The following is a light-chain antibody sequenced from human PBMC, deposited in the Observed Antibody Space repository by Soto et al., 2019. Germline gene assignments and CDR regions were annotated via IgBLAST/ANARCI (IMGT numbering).Light chain of an antibody. Sequence: DIQMTQSPSTLSASVGDRVTITCRASQSISSWLAWYQQKPGKAPKLLIYDASSLESGVPSRFSGGGSGTEFTLTISSLQPDDFATYYCQQFKSYSGTFGQGTKVDI. V-gene: IGKV1-5*01. CDR3: QQFKSYSGT. CDR1: QSISSW. J-gene: IGKJ1*01. CDR2: DAS.